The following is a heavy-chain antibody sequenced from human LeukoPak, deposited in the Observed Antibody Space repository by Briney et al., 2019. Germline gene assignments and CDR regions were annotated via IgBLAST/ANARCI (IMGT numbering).Heavy chain of an antibody. D-gene: IGHD3-10*01. CDR2: IIPIFGTA. CDR1: GGTFSSYA. CDR3: ARVQDSLLWFGESPPYGMDV. V-gene: IGHV1-69*01. J-gene: IGHJ6*02. Sequence: SVNVSFKASGGTFSSYAISWVRQAPGQGLEWMGGIIPIFGTANYAQKFQGRVTITADESTSTAYMELSSLRSEGTAVYYCARVQDSLLWFGESPPYGMDVWGQGTTVTVSS.